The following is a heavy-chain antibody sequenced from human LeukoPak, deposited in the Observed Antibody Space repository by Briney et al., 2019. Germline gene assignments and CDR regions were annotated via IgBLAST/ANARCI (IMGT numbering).Heavy chain of an antibody. V-gene: IGHV1-69*05. CDR1: GGTFSSYA. CDR3: ARSHYYDSSGYYYAVDY. J-gene: IGHJ4*02. CDR2: IIPIFGTA. D-gene: IGHD3-22*01. Sequence: ASVKVSCKASGGTFSSYAISWVRQAPGQGLEWMGGIIPIFGTANYAQKFQGRVTITTDESTSTAYMELSSLRSEDTAVYYCARSHYYDSSGYYYAVDYWGQGTLVTLSS.